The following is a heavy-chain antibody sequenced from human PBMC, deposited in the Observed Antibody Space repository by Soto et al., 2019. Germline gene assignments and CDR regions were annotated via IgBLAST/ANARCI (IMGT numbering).Heavy chain of an antibody. CDR3: ARHDTGYSYAPFDY. D-gene: IGHD5-18*01. V-gene: IGHV4-39*01. CDR2: VYHSGST. Sequence: PSETLSLTCTVSGGSISSSTYYWGWIRQPPGKGLEWIGSVYHSGSTYYNPSLKSRVTVSVDTSKNQFSLKLSSVTAADTAVYYCARHDTGYSYAPFDYWGQGTLVTVSS. J-gene: IGHJ4*02. CDR1: GGSISSSTYY.